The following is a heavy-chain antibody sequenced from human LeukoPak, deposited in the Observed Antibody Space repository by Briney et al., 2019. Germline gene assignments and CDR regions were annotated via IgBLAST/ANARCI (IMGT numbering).Heavy chain of an antibody. CDR2: ISAYNGNT. V-gene: IGHV1-18*01. CDR1: GYTFTSYG. CDR3: ARETLDVLRFLERDPRFDY. J-gene: IGHJ4*02. Sequence: ASVKVSCKASGYTFTSYGISWVRQAPGQGLEWMGWISAYNGNTNYAQKLQGRVTMTTDTSTSTAYMELRSLRSDDTAVYYCARETLDVLRFLERDPRFDYWGQGTLVTVSS. D-gene: IGHD3-3*01.